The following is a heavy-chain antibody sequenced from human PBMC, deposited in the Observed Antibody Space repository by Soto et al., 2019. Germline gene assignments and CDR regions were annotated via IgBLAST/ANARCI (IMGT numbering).Heavy chain of an antibody. CDR2: IYNRGST. Sequence: QVQLQESGPGLVKPPQTLSLTCTVSGGSISSGGYYWSWIRQYPGKGLEWIGYIYNRGSTYYNPSLQSRVTISVDTSKDQFSLKLSSVTAADTAVYYWARAVWKAVALEYWGQGTLVTVSS. V-gene: IGHV4-31*03. CDR1: GGSISSGGYY. CDR3: ARAVWKAVALEY. D-gene: IGHD6-19*01. J-gene: IGHJ4*02.